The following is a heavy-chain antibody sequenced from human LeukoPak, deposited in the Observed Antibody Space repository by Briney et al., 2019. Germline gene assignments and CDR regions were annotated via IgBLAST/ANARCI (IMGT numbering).Heavy chain of an antibody. Sequence: PGGSLRLSCAASGFTFSSYAMSWVRQAPGKGLEWVSAISGSGGSTYYADSVKGRFTISRDNSKNTLYLQMNSLRAEDTAVYYCAKVRSSGWLVRVTDFDYWGQGTLVTVSS. CDR2: ISGSGGST. V-gene: IGHV3-23*01. CDR3: AKVRSSGWLVRVTDFDY. CDR1: GFTFSSYA. D-gene: IGHD6-19*01. J-gene: IGHJ4*02.